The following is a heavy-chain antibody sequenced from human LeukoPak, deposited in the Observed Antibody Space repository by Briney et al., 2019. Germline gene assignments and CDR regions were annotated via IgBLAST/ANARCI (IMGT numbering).Heavy chain of an antibody. V-gene: IGHV3-9*01. CDR3: AKDMQWLVSYYFDY. CDR1: GFTFSSYW. D-gene: IGHD6-19*01. Sequence: GGSLRLSCAASGFTFSSYWMSWVRQAPGKGLEWVSGISWNSGSIGYADSVKGRFTISRDNAKNSLYLQMNSLRAEDTALYYCAKDMQWLVSYYFDYWGQGTLVTVSS. CDR2: ISWNSGSI. J-gene: IGHJ4*02.